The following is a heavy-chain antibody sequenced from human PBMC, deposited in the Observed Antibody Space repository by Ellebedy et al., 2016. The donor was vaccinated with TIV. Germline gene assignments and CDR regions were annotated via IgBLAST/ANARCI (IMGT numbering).Heavy chain of an antibody. J-gene: IGHJ2*01. Sequence: SLKISXAASGFNFDDYAMHWVRQAPGKDLEWVSGISWNSGSVNYADSVKGRFTISRDNVNDSLHLQMNSLRPEDTAFYYCVKDKSVSGSSFWFFDLWGRGTLVTVSS. V-gene: IGHV3-9*01. CDR1: GFNFDDYA. CDR2: ISWNSGSV. CDR3: VKDKSVSGSSFWFFDL. D-gene: IGHD3-22*01.